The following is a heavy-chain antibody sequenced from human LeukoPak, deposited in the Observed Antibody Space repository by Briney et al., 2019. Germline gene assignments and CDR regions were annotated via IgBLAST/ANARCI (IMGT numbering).Heavy chain of an antibody. V-gene: IGHV3-21*06. CDR1: GFTFGNSW. J-gene: IGHJ3*02. D-gene: IGHD3-10*01. Sequence: PGGSLRLSCAASGFTFGNSWMRWVRQAPGKGLEWVSFTDTSGRYVYYGDSVKGRFTISRDNAKNLLFLQMNGLRAEDTALYYCARGRSITLLRGVAMSDGFDIWGQGAMVAVSS. CDR2: TDTSGRYV. CDR3: ARGRSITLLRGVAMSDGFDI.